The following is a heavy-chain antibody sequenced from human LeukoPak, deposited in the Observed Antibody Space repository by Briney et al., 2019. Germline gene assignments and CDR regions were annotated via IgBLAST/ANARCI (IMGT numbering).Heavy chain of an antibody. CDR2: IKSKTDGGTT. CDR1: GFTFSNYA. D-gene: IGHD3-10*01. V-gene: IGHV3-15*01. Sequence: PGGSLRLSCAASGFTFSNYAMSWVRQAPGKGLEWVGRIKSKTDGGTTDYAAPVKGRFTISRDDSKNTLYLQMNSLKTEDTAVYYCTTEVVRGVEGYYGMDVWGQGTTVTVSS. CDR3: TTEVVRGVEGYYGMDV. J-gene: IGHJ6*02.